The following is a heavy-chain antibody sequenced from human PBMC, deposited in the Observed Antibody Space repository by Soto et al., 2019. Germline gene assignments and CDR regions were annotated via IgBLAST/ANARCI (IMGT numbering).Heavy chain of an antibody. CDR2: INPNSGNT. CDR3: ARDSGAFDI. J-gene: IGHJ3*02. Sequence: GASVKVSCKASGYTFTGYYMHWVRQAPGQGLEWMGWINPNSGNTNYAQKLQGRVTMTTDTSISTAYMELRRLRSDDTAVYYCARDSGAFDIWGQGTMVTVSS. CDR1: GYTFTGYY. D-gene: IGHD6-19*01. V-gene: IGHV1-2*02.